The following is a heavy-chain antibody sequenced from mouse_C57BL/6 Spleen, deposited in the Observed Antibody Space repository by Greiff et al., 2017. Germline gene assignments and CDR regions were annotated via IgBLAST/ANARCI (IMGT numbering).Heavy chain of an antibody. V-gene: IGHV1-15*01. CDR2: IDPETGGT. CDR1: GYTFTDYE. CDR3: TRKKDYNGNYPYYFDV. J-gene: IGHJ2*01. D-gene: IGHD2-1*01. Sequence: QVQLQQSGAELVRPGASVTLSCKASGYTFTDYEMHWVKQTPVHGLEWIGAIDPETGGTDYNQKFKGKAILTADKYSSTAYMVLRRLTSEDSAVYYFTRKKDYNGNYPYYFDVWGKGTTLTVSA.